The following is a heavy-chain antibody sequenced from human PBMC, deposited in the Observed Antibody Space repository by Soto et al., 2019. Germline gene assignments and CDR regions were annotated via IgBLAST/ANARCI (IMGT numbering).Heavy chain of an antibody. J-gene: IGHJ4*02. CDR2: IYYSGNT. CDR3: ARTEGDGYNDY. V-gene: IGHV4-59*02. D-gene: IGHD5-12*01. CDR1: GDSVSSHY. Sequence: SETLSLTCTVSGDSVSSHYLSWIRQPPGKGLEWIGYIYYSGNTNYNPSLKSRVTISVDTSKNQFSLKLSSVTAADTAVYYCARTEGDGYNDYWGQGTLVTVSS.